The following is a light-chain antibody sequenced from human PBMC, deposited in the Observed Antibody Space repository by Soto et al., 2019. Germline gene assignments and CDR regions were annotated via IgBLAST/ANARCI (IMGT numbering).Light chain of an antibody. V-gene: IGLV7-43*01. CDR3: LFYYGGAQPHWV. J-gene: IGLJ3*02. Sequence: QAVVTQESSLTVSPGGTVTLTCASSTGAVTSGHHPNWLQQKPGQAPRTLIYSTNNKQDWTPARFSGSLLEGKAAPTVSGVQPEDEAEYYCLFYYGGAQPHWVFGGGTKVTVL. CDR2: STN. CDR1: TGAVTSGHH.